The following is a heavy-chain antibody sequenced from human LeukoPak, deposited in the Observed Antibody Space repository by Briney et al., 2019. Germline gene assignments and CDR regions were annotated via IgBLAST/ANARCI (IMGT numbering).Heavy chain of an antibody. CDR3: ARDSLVVPAATWYFDL. V-gene: IGHV4-61*02. D-gene: IGHD2-2*01. Sequence: SETLPLTCTVSGGSISSGGYYWSWIRQPAGKGLEWIGRIYTSGSTNYNPSLKSRVTISVDTSKNQFSLKLSSVTAADTAVYYCARDSLVVPAATWYFDLWGRGTLVTVSS. CDR1: GGSISSGGYY. CDR2: IYTSGST. J-gene: IGHJ2*01.